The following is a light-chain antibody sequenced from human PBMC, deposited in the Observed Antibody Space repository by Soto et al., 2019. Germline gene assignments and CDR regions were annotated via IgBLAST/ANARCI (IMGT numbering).Light chain of an antibody. CDR2: ENY. J-gene: IGLJ2*01. Sequence: QSVLTQPPSVSAAPGQKVTISCSGSSSNIGSDYVSWYQQLPGAAPKLLIYENYERPSGIPDPFSGSKSGTSATLAITGLQTGDEADYYCGAWDKSLTGGVFGGGTKVTVL. CDR3: GAWDKSLTGGV. V-gene: IGLV1-51*02. CDR1: SSNIGSDY.